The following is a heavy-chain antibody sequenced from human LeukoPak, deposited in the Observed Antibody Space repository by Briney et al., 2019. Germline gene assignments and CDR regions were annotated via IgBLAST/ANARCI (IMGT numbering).Heavy chain of an antibody. Sequence: SVKVSCKVSGGTFSSYAISWVRQAPGQGLEWMGGIIPIFGTANYAQKFQGRVTITTDESTSTAYMELSSLRSEDTAVYYCARAMVRGVIKPYYYYMDVWGKGTTVTVSS. CDR1: GGTFSSYA. CDR2: IIPIFGTA. D-gene: IGHD3-10*01. V-gene: IGHV1-69*05. CDR3: ARAMVRGVIKPYYYYMDV. J-gene: IGHJ6*03.